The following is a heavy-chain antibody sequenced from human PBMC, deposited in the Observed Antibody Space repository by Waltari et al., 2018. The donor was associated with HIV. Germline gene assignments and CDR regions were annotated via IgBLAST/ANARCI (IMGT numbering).Heavy chain of an antibody. V-gene: IGHV4-4*07. Sequence: QVQLQESVPGLVKPSETLSLTCTVSGGSISSYYWSWIRQPAGKGLEWIGRIYTSGSTNYTPTLKSRCTMSVDTSKNQFSRKLSAVTAADTAVYYCARDRGYDSSGYYYVSGFDPWGQGTLVTVSS. D-gene: IGHD3-22*01. J-gene: IGHJ5*02. CDR2: IYTSGST. CDR1: GGSISSYY. CDR3: ARDRGYDSSGYYYVSGFDP.